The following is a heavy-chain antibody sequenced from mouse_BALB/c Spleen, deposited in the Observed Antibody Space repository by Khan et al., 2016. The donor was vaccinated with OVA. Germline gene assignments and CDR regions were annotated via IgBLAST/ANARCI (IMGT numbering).Heavy chain of an antibody. Sequence: EVQLQQSGTVLARPGASVKMSCKASGYTFTSYWMHWVKQRPGQGLEWIGDIYPGNTDTNYNQKFKGKAKLTAVTYTSTAYMRRRILTNADSAVYCCTRRNWDVAWFAYWGQGTLVTVSA. V-gene: IGHV1-5*01. CDR1: GYTFTSYW. D-gene: IGHD4-1*01. CDR2: IYPGNTDT. J-gene: IGHJ3*01. CDR3: TRRNWDVAWFAY.